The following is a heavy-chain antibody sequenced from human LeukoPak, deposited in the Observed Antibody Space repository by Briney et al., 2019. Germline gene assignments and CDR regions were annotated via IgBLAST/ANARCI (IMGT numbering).Heavy chain of an antibody. Sequence: PGGSLRLSCAASGFTFSSCSMNWVRQAPGKGLEWVSSISSSSSYIYYADSVKGRFTISRDNAKNSLYLQMNSLRAEDTAVYYCASLGIAAAGRDYFDYWGQGTLVTVSS. CDR1: GFTFSSCS. D-gene: IGHD6-13*01. J-gene: IGHJ4*02. CDR3: ASLGIAAAGRDYFDY. CDR2: ISSSSSYI. V-gene: IGHV3-21*01.